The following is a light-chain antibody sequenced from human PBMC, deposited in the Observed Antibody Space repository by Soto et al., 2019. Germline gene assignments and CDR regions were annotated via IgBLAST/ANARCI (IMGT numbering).Light chain of an antibody. CDR1: RGISHY. CDR2: GAS. Sequence: DIQMTQSPSAMSASVGDRVTITCRASRGISHYLAWFQQRPGKVPKRLIYGASTLESGVPSRFSGSGSGTEFTLTISSLQPEDFATYYCLQHNTYQLSFGGGTKVAMK. J-gene: IGKJ4*01. CDR3: LQHNTYQLS. V-gene: IGKV1-17*03.